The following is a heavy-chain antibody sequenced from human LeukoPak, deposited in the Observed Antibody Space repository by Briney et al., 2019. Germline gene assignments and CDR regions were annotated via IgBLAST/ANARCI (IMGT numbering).Heavy chain of an antibody. CDR3: ATKQWLAPPPDS. D-gene: IGHD6-19*01. J-gene: IGHJ4*02. V-gene: IGHV3-74*01. Sequence: GGSLTLSCAASGFTFSKYWMLWVRQAPGKGLESVSRINTDGTVTTYADSLKGRFTVSRDNADNTMFLQMNSVRDEDTAVYYCATKQWLAPPPDSWGQGTPVTVSS. CDR2: INTDGTVT. CDR1: GFTFSKYW.